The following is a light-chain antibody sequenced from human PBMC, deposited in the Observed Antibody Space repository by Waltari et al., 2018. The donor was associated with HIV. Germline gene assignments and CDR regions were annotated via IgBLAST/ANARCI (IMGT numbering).Light chain of an antibody. CDR1: QSVLFASTNYNY. CDR3: QQYYDTPLN. J-gene: IGKJ4*01. V-gene: IGKV4-1*01. Sequence: DIVMTQSPDSLAVSLGERATINFQSSQSVLFASTNYNYLAWYQHKPGQTPKLLCYGASKREPGVPDRFSGSGSGTDFALTISRLQPEDVAVYYCQQYYDTPLNFGGGTKVEIK. CDR2: GAS.